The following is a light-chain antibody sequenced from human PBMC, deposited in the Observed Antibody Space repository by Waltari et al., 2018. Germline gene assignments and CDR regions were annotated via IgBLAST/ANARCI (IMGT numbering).Light chain of an antibody. J-gene: IGLJ3*02. CDR2: DVT. CDR3: SSYTGSDMDIV. CDR1: SSDVGTYNY. Sequence: QSALPQPPSASGSPGQSVTISCTGTSSDVGTYNYVSWYQQHPGKAPKLMIYDVTKRPSGVPDRFSASKSGNTASLTVSGLQAEDEADYYCSSYTGSDMDIVFGGGTKLTVL. V-gene: IGLV2-8*01.